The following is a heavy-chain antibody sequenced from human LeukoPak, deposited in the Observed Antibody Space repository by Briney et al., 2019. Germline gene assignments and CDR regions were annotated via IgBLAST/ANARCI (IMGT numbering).Heavy chain of an antibody. J-gene: IGHJ6*02. V-gene: IGHV3-74*01. CDR3: ARDARYNIDV. D-gene: IGHD3-9*01. CDR1: GFTVSSNY. Sequence: GGSLRLSCAASGFTVSSNYMSWVRQAPGKGLVWVSRIISDGTSATYADSVKGRFTMSRDNAKNTLYLEMNSLRADDTAVYYCARDARYNIDVWGQGTTVTVSS. CDR2: IISDGTSA.